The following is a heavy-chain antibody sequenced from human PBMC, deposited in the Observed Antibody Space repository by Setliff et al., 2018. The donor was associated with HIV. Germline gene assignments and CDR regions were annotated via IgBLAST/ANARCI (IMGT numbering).Heavy chain of an antibody. CDR3: ARSGDYYESSGYYRY. CDR1: GGSLSTSSFY. J-gene: IGHJ4*02. D-gene: IGHD3-22*01. V-gene: IGHV4-39*07. CDR2: IYFSGST. Sequence: SETLSLTCTVSGGSLSTSSFYWGWIRQPPGKGLQWIGSIYFSGSTYYNPSLKSRVTISVDTSKNQFSLKLRSVTAADTAVYYCARSGDYYESSGYYRYWGQGALVTVSS.